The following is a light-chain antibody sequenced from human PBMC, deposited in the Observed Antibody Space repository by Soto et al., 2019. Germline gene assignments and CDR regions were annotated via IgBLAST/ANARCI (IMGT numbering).Light chain of an antibody. Sequence: QSALTQPPSASGSPGQSVTISCTGTSSDVGGYDFVSWYQQHPGRAPKLILYEIAKRPSGVPDRFSGSKSVNTASLTVSGLQAEDEADYYCSSYAGTNNLFGGGTKLTVL. CDR3: SSYAGTNNL. V-gene: IGLV2-8*01. J-gene: IGLJ2*01. CDR1: SSDVGGYDF. CDR2: EIA.